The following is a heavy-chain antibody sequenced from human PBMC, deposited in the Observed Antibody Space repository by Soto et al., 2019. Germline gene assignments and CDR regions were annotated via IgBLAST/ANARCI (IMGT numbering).Heavy chain of an antibody. Sequence: SETLSLTCTVSGGSISSYYWSWIRQPPGKGLEWIGYIYYSGSTNYNPSLKSRVTISVDTSKNQFSLKLSSVTAADTAVCYCARGRTRFRFWFDPWGQGTLVTVSS. CDR1: GGSISSYY. CDR3: ARGRTRFRFWFDP. CDR2: IYYSGST. D-gene: IGHD3-10*01. J-gene: IGHJ5*02. V-gene: IGHV4-59*01.